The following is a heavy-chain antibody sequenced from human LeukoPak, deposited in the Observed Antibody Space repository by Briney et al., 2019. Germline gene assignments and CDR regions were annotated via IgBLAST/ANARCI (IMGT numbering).Heavy chain of an antibody. J-gene: IGHJ5*02. Sequence: PGGSLRLSCAASGIAFSNHWMHWVRQAPGKGLEWVSWINNDGSYAVYADSVRARFTISRDNSKNTLYLQMNSLRAEDTAVYYCARDYYDSSGYFYPDWFDPWGPGTLVTVSS. CDR2: INNDGSYA. CDR3: ARDYYDSSGYFYPDWFDP. D-gene: IGHD3-22*01. CDR1: GIAFSNHW. V-gene: IGHV3-74*01.